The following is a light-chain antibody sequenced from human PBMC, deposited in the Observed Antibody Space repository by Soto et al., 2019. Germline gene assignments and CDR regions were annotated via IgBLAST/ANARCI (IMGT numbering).Light chain of an antibody. CDR1: SSNVETNT. Sequence: QSALTQPPSASGSPGQTVTISCSGSSSNVETNTVNWYQHLPGAAPKLLIHTNNQRPSGVPDRFSGSRSGTSASLAISGLQSEDEAKYYCAAGDDILNAVVFGGGTKLTVL. CDR3: AAGDDILNAVV. J-gene: IGLJ2*01. V-gene: IGLV1-44*01. CDR2: TNN.